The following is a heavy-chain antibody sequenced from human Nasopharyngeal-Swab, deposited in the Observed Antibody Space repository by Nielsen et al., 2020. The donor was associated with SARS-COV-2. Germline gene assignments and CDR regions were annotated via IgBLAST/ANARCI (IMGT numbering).Heavy chain of an antibody. CDR3: AKTMVRGDFYYVLDV. CDR2: ISCNCGNI. D-gene: IGHD3-10*01. Sequence: GGSLRLSCAASGFSFDDYTMHWVRQAPGKGLEWVSGISCNCGNIGYADSVKGRFTISRDNAKNSVYLQMNRLRPEDTALYYCAKTMVRGDFYYVLDVWGKGNTVTVSS. V-gene: IGHV3-9*01. J-gene: IGHJ6*04. CDR1: GFSFDDYT.